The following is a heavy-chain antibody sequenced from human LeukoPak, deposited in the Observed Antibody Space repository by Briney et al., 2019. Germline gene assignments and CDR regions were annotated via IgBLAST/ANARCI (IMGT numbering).Heavy chain of an antibody. J-gene: IGHJ4*02. CDR3: ARVLGLGHFDY. V-gene: IGHV4-59*01. D-gene: IGHD3/OR15-3a*01. CDR2: IHYNGST. CDR1: GGSISSYY. Sequence: KPSETLSLTCTGSGGSISSYYWSWIRQPPGKGLEWIGYIHYNGSTNYNPSLKSRVTISVDASKNQFSLKLSSVTAADTAVYYCARVLGLGHFDYWGQGTLVTVSS.